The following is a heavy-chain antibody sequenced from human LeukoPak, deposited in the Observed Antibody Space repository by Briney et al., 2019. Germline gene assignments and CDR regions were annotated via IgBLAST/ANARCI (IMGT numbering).Heavy chain of an antibody. CDR2: IIPIFGTA. V-gene: IGHV1-69*05. CDR3: ARAVDFWSGYYHFDY. D-gene: IGHD3-3*01. Sequence: SXXVXCKASGGTFISYAISWVRQAPGQGLEWMGGIIPIFGTANYAQKFQGRVTITTDESTSTAYMELSSLRSEDTAVYYCARAVDFWSGYYHFDYWGQGTLVTVSS. J-gene: IGHJ4*02. CDR1: GGTFISYA.